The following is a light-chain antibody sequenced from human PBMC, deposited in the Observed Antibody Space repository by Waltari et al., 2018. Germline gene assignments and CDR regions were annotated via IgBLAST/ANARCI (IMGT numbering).Light chain of an antibody. V-gene: IGKV3-15*01. J-gene: IGKJ2*01. Sequence: EIVMTQSPATLSVSPGERATLSCRASQSVSSNLAWYQQKPGQARRLLIYGASTRATGIPARFSGSGSGTEFTLTISSLQSEDFAVYYCQQYNLWPPYTFGQGTKLEIK. CDR2: GAS. CDR3: QQYNLWPPYT. CDR1: QSVSSN.